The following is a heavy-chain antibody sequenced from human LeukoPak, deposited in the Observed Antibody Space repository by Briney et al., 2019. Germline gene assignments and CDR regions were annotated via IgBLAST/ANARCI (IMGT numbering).Heavy chain of an antibody. D-gene: IGHD4-17*01. CDR2: INHSGST. V-gene: IGHV4-34*01. CDR3: ARGRYGVYDY. J-gene: IGHJ4*02. CDR1: GGSFSGYY. Sequence: SETLSLTCAVYGGSFSGYYWSWIRQPPGKGLEWIGEINHSGSTNYNPSLKSRVTISVDTSKNQFSLKLSSVTAADTAVYHCARGRYGVYDYWGQGTLVTVSS.